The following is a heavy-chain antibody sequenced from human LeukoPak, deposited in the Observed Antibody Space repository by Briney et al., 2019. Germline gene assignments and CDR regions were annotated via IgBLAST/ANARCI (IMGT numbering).Heavy chain of an antibody. CDR3: AKDSLLWFGELSD. V-gene: IGHV3-30*18. CDR1: GFTFSSYG. D-gene: IGHD3-10*01. CDR2: ISYDGSNK. J-gene: IGHJ4*02. Sequence: GRSLRLSCAASGFTFSSYGMHWVRQAPGKGLEWVAVISYDGSNKYYADSVKGRFTISRDNSKNTLYLQMNSLRAEDTAVYYCAKDSLLWFGELSDWGQGTLVTVSS.